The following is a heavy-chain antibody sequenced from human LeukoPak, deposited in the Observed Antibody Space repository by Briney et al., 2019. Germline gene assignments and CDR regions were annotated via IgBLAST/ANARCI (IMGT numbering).Heavy chain of an antibody. D-gene: IGHD3-22*01. CDR1: GFTVSSNY. CDR2: IYTGGNT. CDR3: ARVASGYYYSSPDGMDV. J-gene: IGHJ6*02. V-gene: IGHV3-53*01. Sequence: GGPLRLSCAASGFTVSSNYLSWVRQAPGKGLEWISVIYTGGNTYYADSVKGRFTFSRDNSKNTLYLQMNSLRAEDTAIYYCARVASGYYYSSPDGMDVWGQGTTVTVSS.